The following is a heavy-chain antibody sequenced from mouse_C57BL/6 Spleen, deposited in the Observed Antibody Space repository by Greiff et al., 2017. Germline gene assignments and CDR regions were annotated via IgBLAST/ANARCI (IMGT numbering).Heavy chain of an antibody. CDR2: IYPGDGDT. CDR3: EGSNYVNWYFDV. V-gene: IGHV1-82*01. CDR1: GYAFSSSW. Sequence: QVQLQQSGPELVKPGASVKISCKASGYAFSSSWMNWVKQRPGKGLEWIGRIYPGDGDTNYNGKFKGKATLTADKSSSTAYMQLSSLTSEDSAVYFCEGSNYVNWYFDVWGTGTTVTVSS. D-gene: IGHD2-5*01. J-gene: IGHJ1*03.